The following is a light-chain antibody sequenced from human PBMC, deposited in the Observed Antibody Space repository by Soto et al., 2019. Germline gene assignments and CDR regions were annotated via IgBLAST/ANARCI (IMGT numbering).Light chain of an antibody. CDR1: RIVLYSSNNKNY. Sequence: DIVMTQSPDSLAVPLGERATINCKSSRIVLYSSNNKNYLAWYQQKPGQPPKLLIYWASTRESGVPDRFSGSGSGTDFTLTISSLQAEDVAVYYCQQYYSTPPLTFGGGTKVDIK. CDR2: WAS. J-gene: IGKJ4*01. CDR3: QQYYSTPPLT. V-gene: IGKV4-1*01.